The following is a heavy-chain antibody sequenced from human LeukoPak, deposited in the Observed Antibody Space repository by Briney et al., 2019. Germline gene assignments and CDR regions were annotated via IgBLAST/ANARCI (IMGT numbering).Heavy chain of an antibody. CDR2: IYYSGST. J-gene: IGHJ4*02. D-gene: IGHD3-10*01. CDR3: ARVEVVRGVPNSPFYFDY. CDR1: GGSISSYY. Sequence: SETLSLTCTVSGGSISSYYWSWIRQPPGKGLEWIGYIYYSGSTYYNPSLKSRVTISVDTSKNQFSLKLSSVTAADTAVYYCARVEVVRGVPNSPFYFDYWGQGTLVTVSS. V-gene: IGHV4-59*12.